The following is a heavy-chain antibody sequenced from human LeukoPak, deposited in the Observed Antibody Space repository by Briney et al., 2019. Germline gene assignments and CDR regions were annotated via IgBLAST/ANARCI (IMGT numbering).Heavy chain of an antibody. J-gene: IGHJ4*02. CDR1: GFIVSSNY. CDR2: IYSGGST. V-gene: IGHV3-53*01. D-gene: IGHD6-19*01. CDR3: ATAVPGSYSFDY. Sequence: PGGSLRLSCAASGFIVSSNYMSWVRQAPGKGLEWVSVIYSGGSTYYADSVKGRFTISRDNSKNTLYLQMNSLRAEDTAVYYCATAVPGSYSFDYWGQGTLVTVSS.